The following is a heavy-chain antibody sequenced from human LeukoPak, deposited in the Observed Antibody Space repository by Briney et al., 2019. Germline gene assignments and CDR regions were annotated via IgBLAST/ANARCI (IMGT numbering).Heavy chain of an antibody. D-gene: IGHD3-10*01. CDR2: INHSGST. CDR3: ASRITMVRGTMRDY. J-gene: IGHJ4*02. Sequence: SETLSLTCAVYGGSFSGCYWSWIRQPPGKGLEWIGEINHSGSTNYNPSLKSRVTISVDTSKNQFSLKLSSVTAADTAVYYCASRITMVRGTMRDYWGQGTLVTVSS. V-gene: IGHV4-34*01. CDR1: GGSFSGCY.